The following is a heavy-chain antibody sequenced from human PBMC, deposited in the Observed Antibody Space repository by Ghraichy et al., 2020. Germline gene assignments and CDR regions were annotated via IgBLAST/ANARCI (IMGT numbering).Heavy chain of an antibody. Sequence: SQTLSLTCAVSGGSISTGDYSWSWIRQSPGKGLEWIGYIFHSRTTYYNPSLRSRVTMSVDRSRNKFALKVNSVTAADTAVYFCARGIGVAGQYFDSWGLGTLVTVSS. D-gene: IGHD2-8*01. V-gene: IGHV4-30-2*06. CDR2: IFHSRTT. CDR1: GGSISTGDYS. J-gene: IGHJ4*02. CDR3: ARGIGVAGQYFDS.